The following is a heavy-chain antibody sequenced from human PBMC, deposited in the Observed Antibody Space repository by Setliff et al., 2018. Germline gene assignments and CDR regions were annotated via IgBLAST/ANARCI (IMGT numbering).Heavy chain of an antibody. CDR1: GGSISSSSYY. V-gene: IGHV4-39*01. CDR2: IYYSGNT. Sequence: PSETLSLTCTVSGGSISSSSYYWGWIRQPPGKGLEWIGNIYYSGNTYYNPSLKSRVTISVDTSKNQLSLKLNSVTAADTAVYYCARQIDYGDFQYFDYWGQGTLVTVSS. J-gene: IGHJ4*02. D-gene: IGHD4-17*01. CDR3: ARQIDYGDFQYFDY.